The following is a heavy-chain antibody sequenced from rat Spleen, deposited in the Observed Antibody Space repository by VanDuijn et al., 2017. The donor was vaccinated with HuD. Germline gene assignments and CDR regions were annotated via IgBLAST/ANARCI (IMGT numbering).Heavy chain of an antibody. CDR2: ISAGGGNT. Sequence: EVQLVESGGGLVQPGRSLKLSCAASGFTFSNYDMAWVRQAPTKGLEWVASISAGGGNTYYRDSVKGRFTISGDDEKSNQYLQMDSLRSEDTATYYCASYSSSFDYWGQGVMVTVSS. CDR3: ASYSSSFDY. J-gene: IGHJ2*01. V-gene: IGHV5S23*01. CDR1: GFTFSNYD. D-gene: IGHD1-2*01.